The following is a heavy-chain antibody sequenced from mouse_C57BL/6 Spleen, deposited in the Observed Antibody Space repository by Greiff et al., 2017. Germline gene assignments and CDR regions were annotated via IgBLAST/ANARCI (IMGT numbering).Heavy chain of an antibody. CDR1: GYTFTSYW. CDR2: IDPSDSYT. J-gene: IGHJ4*01. CDR3: ARYSTGLYAMDY. Sequence: QVQLQQPGAELVMPGASVKLSCKASGYTFTSYWMHWVKQRPGQGLEWIGEIDPSDSYTNYNQKFKGKSTLTVDKSSSTAYMQLGSLTSEDSAVYYCARYSTGLYAMDYWGQGTSVTVSS. D-gene: IGHD3-2*02. V-gene: IGHV1-69*01.